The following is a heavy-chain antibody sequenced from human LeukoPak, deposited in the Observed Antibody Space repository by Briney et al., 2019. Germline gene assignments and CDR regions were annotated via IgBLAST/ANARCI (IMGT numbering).Heavy chain of an antibody. CDR2: ISAYNSNT. V-gene: IGHV1-18*01. CDR1: GYTFTSYG. CDR3: ARETEIGPWFDP. J-gene: IGHJ5*02. D-gene: IGHD1-1*01. Sequence: ASVKVSCKASGYTFTSYGISWVRQAPGQGLEWMGWISAYNSNTNYAQKLQGRVTMTTDTSTGTAYMELRSLRSDDTAVYYCARETEIGPWFDPWGQGTLVTVSS.